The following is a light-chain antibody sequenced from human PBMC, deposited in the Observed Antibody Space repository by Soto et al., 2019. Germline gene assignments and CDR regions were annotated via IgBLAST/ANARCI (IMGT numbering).Light chain of an antibody. J-gene: IGKJ1*01. CDR2: RAS. CDR1: QSINNYF. CDR3: QQYTNAPRT. Sequence: EIVLTQSPGSLSLSPGETATLSCRASQSINNYFLAWHQQRPGQAPRLLIFRASQRASSIPDRFRGSGSGTDFTLTITGLEPEDFAVYYCQQYTNAPRTFGQGTKVEIK. V-gene: IGKV3-20*01.